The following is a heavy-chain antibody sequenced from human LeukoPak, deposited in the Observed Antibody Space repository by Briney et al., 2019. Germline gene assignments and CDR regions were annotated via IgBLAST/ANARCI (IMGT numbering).Heavy chain of an antibody. Sequence: GASVKVSCKASGYTFTSYGISWVRQAPGQGLEWMGWISAYNGNTNYAQKLQGRVTMTTDTSTSTAYMELRSLRSDDTAVYYCARDLLGLAVASFVREIDAFDIWGQGTLVTVSS. CDR1: GYTFTSYG. D-gene: IGHD6-19*01. J-gene: IGHJ3*02. CDR3: ARDLLGLAVASFVREIDAFDI. CDR2: ISAYNGNT. V-gene: IGHV1-18*01.